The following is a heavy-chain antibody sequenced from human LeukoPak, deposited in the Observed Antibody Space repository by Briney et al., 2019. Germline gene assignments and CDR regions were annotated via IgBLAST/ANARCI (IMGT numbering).Heavy chain of an antibody. V-gene: IGHV3-53*01. CDR1: GFTVSSNY. CDR2: IYSGGST. CDR3: ASNTVTKDY. J-gene: IGHJ4*02. D-gene: IGHD4-17*01. Sequence: GGSLRLSCAASGFTVSSNYMRWVRQAPGKGLVWVSVIYSGGSTYYADSVKGRFTISRDNSKNTLYLRMNSLRAEDTAVYYWASNTVTKDYWGQGTLVTVSS.